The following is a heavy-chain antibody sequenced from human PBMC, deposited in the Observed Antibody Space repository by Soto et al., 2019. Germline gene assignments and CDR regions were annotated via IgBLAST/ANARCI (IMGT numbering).Heavy chain of an antibody. CDR1: GGTFNNYV. CDR2: ILPIFATA. D-gene: IGHD2-2*01. Sequence: QVQLVQSGAEVKKPGSSVKVSCKASGGTFNNYVLNWVRQAPGQGLEWMGGILPIFATANYAQKFQGRVTITADKSTSTAYMELTSLRSEDTAVYYCAGRCDSTTCLGHFDYWGQGTLVTVAS. V-gene: IGHV1-69*06. CDR3: AGRCDSTTCLGHFDY. J-gene: IGHJ4*02.